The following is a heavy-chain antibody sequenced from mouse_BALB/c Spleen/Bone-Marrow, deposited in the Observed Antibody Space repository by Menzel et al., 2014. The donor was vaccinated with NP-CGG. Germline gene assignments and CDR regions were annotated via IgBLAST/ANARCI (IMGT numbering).Heavy chain of an antibody. CDR3: SRLYYYGNFAY. V-gene: IGHV4-1*02. D-gene: IGHD1-1*01. Sequence: VQLQQSGGGLVQPGGSLKLSCAASGFDFSRYWMSWVRQAPGKGLEWIGEINPDSSTINYTPSLKDKFIISRDNAKNTLYLQMSKVRPEDTALYYCSRLYYYGNFAYWGQGTLVTVSA. J-gene: IGHJ3*01. CDR1: GFDFSRYW. CDR2: INPDSSTI.